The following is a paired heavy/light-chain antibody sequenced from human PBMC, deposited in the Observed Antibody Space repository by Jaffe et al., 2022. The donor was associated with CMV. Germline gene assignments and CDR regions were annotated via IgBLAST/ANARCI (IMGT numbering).Heavy chain of an antibody. J-gene: IGHJ6*02. CDR2: ISWDSGRV. Sequence: EAQLVESGGGSVQPGRSLRLSCAASGFTFDDFAMHWVRQAPGQGLEWVSGISWDSGRVAFADSVRGRFTISRDNAKKSLYLQMSSLRPEDTALYYCAKELGGGGDGYNYGMDVWGQGTTVTVSS. V-gene: IGHV3-9*01. CDR1: GFTFDDFA. CDR3: AKELGGGGDGYNYGMDV. D-gene: IGHD3-16*01.
Light chain of an antibody. Sequence: QSALTQPPSASGSPGQSVTISCTGTRFDVGHYNYVSWYQQYPGKAPKLLLYEVSKRPSGVPQRFSGSKSGNTASLTVSGLQAEDEADYYCSSSAGSNNVVVFGGGTKLTVL. J-gene: IGLJ3*02. CDR3: SSSAGSNNVVV. CDR1: RFDVGHYNY. V-gene: IGLV2-8*01. CDR2: EVS.